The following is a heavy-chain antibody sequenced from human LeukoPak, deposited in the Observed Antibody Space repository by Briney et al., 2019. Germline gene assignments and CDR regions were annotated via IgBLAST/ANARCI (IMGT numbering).Heavy chain of an antibody. CDR2: IYYSGST. J-gene: IGHJ4*02. V-gene: IGHV4-31*03. CDR1: GGPISSGGYY. CDR3: ARDRGLQSFGY. Sequence: SETLSLTCTVSGGPISSGGYYWSWIRQHPGKGLEWIGYIYYSGSTYYNPSLKSRVTISVDTSKNQFPLKLSSVTAADTAVYYCARDRGLQSFGYWGQGTLVTVSS. D-gene: IGHD5-24*01.